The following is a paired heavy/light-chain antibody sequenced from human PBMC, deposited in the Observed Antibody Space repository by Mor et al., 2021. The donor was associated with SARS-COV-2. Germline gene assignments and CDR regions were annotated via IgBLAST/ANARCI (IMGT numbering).Heavy chain of an antibody. CDR1: GFTFSSYA. CDR2: ISGSGGST. J-gene: IGHJ4*02. Sequence: EVQLLESGGGLVQPGGSLRLSCAASGFTFSSYAMSWVRQAPGKGLEWVSAISGSGGSTYYADSVKGRFTISRDNSKNTLYLQMNSLRAEDTAVYYCAKDRGTYYYDSSGYYFDYWGQGTLVTVSS. D-gene: IGHD3-22*01. CDR3: AKDRGTYYYDSSGYYFDY. V-gene: IGHV3-23*01.
Light chain of an antibody. J-gene: IGKJ3*01. Sequence: DIQLTQSPSFLSASVGDRVTITCRASQGISSYLAWYQQKPGKAPKLLIYAASTLQSGVPSRFSGSGSGTEFTLTISSLQPEDFATYYCQQLNSYPRFTFGPGTKVDIK. CDR1: QGISSY. V-gene: IGKV1-9*01. CDR2: AAS. CDR3: QQLNSYPRFT.